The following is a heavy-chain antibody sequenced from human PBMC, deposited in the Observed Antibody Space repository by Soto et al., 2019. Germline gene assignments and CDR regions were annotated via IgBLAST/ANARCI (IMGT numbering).Heavy chain of an antibody. CDR3: ARAGDDCSTTNCYMIDY. Sequence: QVQLVQSGAEVKKPGASVKVSCKASGYTFTSYAMHWVRQAPGQRLEWMGWINAGNGNTKYSQKFQGRVTITRDTCASTAYMELSSMRSEDTAVYYCARAGDDCSTTNCYMIDYWGQGTLVTVSS. D-gene: IGHD2-2*02. V-gene: IGHV1-3*01. CDR2: INAGNGNT. J-gene: IGHJ4*02. CDR1: GYTFTSYA.